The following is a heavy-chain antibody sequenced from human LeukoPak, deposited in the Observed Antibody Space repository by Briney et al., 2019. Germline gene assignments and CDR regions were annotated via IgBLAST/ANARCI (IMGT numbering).Heavy chain of an antibody. D-gene: IGHD3-16*01. Sequence: PGGSLRLSCAASGFTFGTSAVSWVRQTPEKGLEWVSTITSGDGSPYYADSVKGRFTISRDNSNNMLYLQMNSLRVEDTAVYYCTKRGAYYVDYWGRGIPVTVSS. CDR3: TKRGAYYVDY. CDR2: ITSGDGSP. V-gene: IGHV3-23*01. J-gene: IGHJ4*02. CDR1: GFTFGTSA.